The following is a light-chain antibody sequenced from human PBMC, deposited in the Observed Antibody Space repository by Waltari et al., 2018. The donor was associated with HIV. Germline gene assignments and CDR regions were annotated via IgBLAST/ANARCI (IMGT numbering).Light chain of an antibody. V-gene: IGLV2-14*01. CDR1: SIHFGGYNS. J-gene: IGLJ1*01. CDR3: SSYTSSSTLFV. CDR2: DVS. Sequence: QSALTQPPYVSGSPGQSITISSPGASIHFGGYNSASLYQQHPGKAPKLMIYDVSNRPSGVSNRFSGSKSGNTASLTISGLQAEDEADYYCSSYTSSSTLFVFGTGTKVTVL.